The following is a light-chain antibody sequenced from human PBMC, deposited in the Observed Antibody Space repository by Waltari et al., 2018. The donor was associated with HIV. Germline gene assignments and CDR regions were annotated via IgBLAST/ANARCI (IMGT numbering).Light chain of an antibody. V-gene: IGLV2-18*02. CDR1: SSDIVAYNR. CDR3: SSYTTSSTWV. J-gene: IGLJ3*02. CDR2: EVT. Sequence: QSALTQPPSVSGSLGQSVTISCTGPSSDIVAYNRVSWYQQSPGTAPKLRIYEVTHRPSGVPVRFSGSKSGNTASLTISGLQADDEADYYCSSYTTSSTWVFGGGTKLTVL.